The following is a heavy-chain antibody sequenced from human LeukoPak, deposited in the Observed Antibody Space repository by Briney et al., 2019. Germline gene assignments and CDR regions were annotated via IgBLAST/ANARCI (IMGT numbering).Heavy chain of an antibody. D-gene: IGHD3-10*01. Sequence: SVKVSCKASGGTFSSYAISWVRQAPGQGLEWMGGIIPIFGTANYAQKFQGRVTITADESTSTAYMELRSLGSEDTAVYYCARYYYGSGSVNDNYGMDVWGQGTTVTVSS. J-gene: IGHJ6*02. CDR2: IIPIFGTA. CDR1: GGTFSSYA. CDR3: ARYYYGSGSVNDNYGMDV. V-gene: IGHV1-69*13.